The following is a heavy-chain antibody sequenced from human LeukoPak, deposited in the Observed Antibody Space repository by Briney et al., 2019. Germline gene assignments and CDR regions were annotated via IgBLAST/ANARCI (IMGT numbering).Heavy chain of an antibody. V-gene: IGHV1-69*02. CDR3: ARAATLGGEYYYYGMDV. D-gene: IGHD6-25*01. Sequence: SVKVSCKASGGTFSSYTISWVRQAPGQGLEWMGRIIPILGIANYAQKFQGRVTITADQSTSTAYMELSSLRSEDTAVYYCARAATLGGEYYYYGMDVWGQGTTVTVSS. CDR1: GGTFSSYT. J-gene: IGHJ6*02. CDR2: IIPILGIA.